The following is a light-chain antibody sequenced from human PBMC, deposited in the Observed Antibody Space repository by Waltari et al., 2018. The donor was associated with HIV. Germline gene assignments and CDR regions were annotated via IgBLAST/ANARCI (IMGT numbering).Light chain of an antibody. Sequence: SYELIQPPSVSVSPGQTASITCSGAELGTVCASWYQQKPGQSPVLIIYEDTRRPAGIPERFSGSNSGNTATLTISGTQVMDEADYYCQGWLSGTAVFGGGTTLTVL. CDR2: EDT. J-gene: IGLJ2*01. V-gene: IGLV3-1*01. CDR3: QGWLSGTAV. CDR1: ELGTVC.